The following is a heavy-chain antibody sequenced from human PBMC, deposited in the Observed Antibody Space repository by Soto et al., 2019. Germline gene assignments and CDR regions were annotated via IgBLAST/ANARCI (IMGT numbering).Heavy chain of an antibody. V-gene: IGHV4-59*01. J-gene: IGHJ5*02. CDR1: GGSISSYY. D-gene: IGHD3-16*02. Sequence: SETLSLTCTVSGGSISSYYWSWIRQPPGKGLEWIGYIYYSGSTNYNPSLKSRVTISVDTSKNQFSLKLSSVTAADTAVYYCARSLYDYVWGSYRFNWLDPWGQGTLVTVYS. CDR3: ARSLYDYVWGSYRFNWLDP. CDR2: IYYSGST.